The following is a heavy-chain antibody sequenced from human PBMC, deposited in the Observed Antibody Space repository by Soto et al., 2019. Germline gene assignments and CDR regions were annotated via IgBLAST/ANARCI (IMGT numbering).Heavy chain of an antibody. V-gene: IGHV1-18*01. D-gene: IGHD6-19*01. J-gene: IGHJ4*02. CDR2: ISAYNGNT. CDR1: GYTFTSYG. Sequence: ASVKVSCKASGYTFTSYGISWVRQAPGQGLEWMGWISAYNGNTNYAQKLQGRVTMTTDTSTSTAYMELRSLRSDDTAVYYCARDLSAVAGFTPYYFDYWGQGTLVTVSS. CDR3: ARDLSAVAGFTPYYFDY.